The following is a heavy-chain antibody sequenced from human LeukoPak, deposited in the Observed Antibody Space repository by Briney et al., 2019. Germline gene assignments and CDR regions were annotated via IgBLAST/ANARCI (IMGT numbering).Heavy chain of an antibody. CDR3: AREVPYCSSTSCYTNWFDP. D-gene: IGHD2-2*02. CDR2: IRYDGSNK. CDR1: GFTYSSYG. J-gene: IGHJ5*02. Sequence: GGSLRLSCAASGFTYSSYGMHWVRQAPGKGLEWVAFIRYDGSNKYYADSVKGRFTISRGNSKNTLYLQMNSLRAEDTAVYYCAREVPYCSSTSCYTNWFDPWGQGTLVTVSS. V-gene: IGHV3-30*02.